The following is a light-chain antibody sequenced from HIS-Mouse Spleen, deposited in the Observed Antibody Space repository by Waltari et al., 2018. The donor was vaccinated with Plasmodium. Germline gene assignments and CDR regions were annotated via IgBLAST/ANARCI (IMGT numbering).Light chain of an antibody. V-gene: IGKV1-17*03. CDR1: QGISNY. J-gene: IGKJ1*01. Sequence: DIQMTQSPSAMSASVGDRVTITCRASQGISNYLAWFQQKPGKVTKRLIYAASSLQSGVPSRFSGSGAGTEFSLTIISRQPEDVATYYCLQHNSYPRTFGQGTKVEIK. CDR3: LQHNSYPRT. CDR2: AAS.